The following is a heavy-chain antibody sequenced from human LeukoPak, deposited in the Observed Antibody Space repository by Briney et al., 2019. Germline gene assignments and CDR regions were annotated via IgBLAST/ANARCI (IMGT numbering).Heavy chain of an antibody. J-gene: IGHJ6*02. CDR1: GYTFTGYY. Sequence: GESLKVSCKASGYTFTGYYMHWVRQAPGQGLEWMGRINPNSGGTNYAQKFQGRVTMTRDTSISTAYMELSRLRSDDTAVYYCARVDSSGYFYYYYYGMDVWGQGTTVTVSS. V-gene: IGHV1-2*06. CDR3: ARVDSSGYFYYYYYGMDV. CDR2: INPNSGGT. D-gene: IGHD3-22*01.